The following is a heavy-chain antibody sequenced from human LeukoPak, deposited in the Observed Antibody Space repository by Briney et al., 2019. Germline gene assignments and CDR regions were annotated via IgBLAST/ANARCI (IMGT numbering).Heavy chain of an antibody. CDR2: LSGSGGIT. CDR3: AKGIHGSLLRSLEFDY. V-gene: IGHV3-23*01. CDR1: GFTFSSYA. D-gene: IGHD3-3*01. Sequence: GGSLRLSCAASGFTFSSYAMSWVRQAPGKGLEWISSLSGSGGITYYADSVKGRFTISRDNSKNTLYLQMNSLRAEDTAVYYCAKGIHGSLLRSLEFDYWGQGTLVTVSS. J-gene: IGHJ4*02.